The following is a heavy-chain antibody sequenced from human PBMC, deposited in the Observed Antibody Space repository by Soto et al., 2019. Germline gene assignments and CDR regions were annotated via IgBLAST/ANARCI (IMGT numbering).Heavy chain of an antibody. D-gene: IGHD6-13*01. Sequence: QVQLQESGPGLVKPSQTLSLTCTVSGGSISSGDYYWRWIRQPPGKGLEWIGYIYYNWSTYYNPSLKSRVTRSVDTSKNQFSLKLSSVTAADTAVYYCAGDGAAAGRGGIYFDYWGQGTLVAVSS. V-gene: IGHV4-30-4*01. CDR1: GGSISSGDYY. J-gene: IGHJ4*02. CDR2: IYYNWST. CDR3: AGDGAAAGRGGIYFDY.